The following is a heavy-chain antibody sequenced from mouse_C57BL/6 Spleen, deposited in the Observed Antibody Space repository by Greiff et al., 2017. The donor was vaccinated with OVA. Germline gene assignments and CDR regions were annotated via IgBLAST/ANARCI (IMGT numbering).Heavy chain of an antibody. Sequence: QVQLKESGAELARPGASVKLSCKASGYTFTSYGISWVKQRTGQGLEWIGEIYPRSGNTYYNEKFKGKATLTADKSSSTAYMELRSLTSEDSAVYFCARGIYDGYYVDYWGQGTTLTVSS. V-gene: IGHV1-81*01. J-gene: IGHJ2*01. CDR1: GYTFTSYG. CDR3: ARGIYDGYYVDY. D-gene: IGHD2-3*01. CDR2: IYPRSGNT.